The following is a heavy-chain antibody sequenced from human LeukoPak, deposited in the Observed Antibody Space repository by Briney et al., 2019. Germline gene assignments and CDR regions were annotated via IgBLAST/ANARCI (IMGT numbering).Heavy chain of an antibody. CDR3: ARAPVLMVYAPIDY. Sequence: ASVKVSCKASGYTFTSYGISWVRQAPGQGLEWMGWISAYNGNTNYAQKLQGRVTMTTDTSTGTAYMELRSLRSDDTAVYYCARAPVLMVYAPIDYWGQGTLVTVSS. D-gene: IGHD2-8*01. J-gene: IGHJ4*02. CDR2: ISAYNGNT. V-gene: IGHV1-18*01. CDR1: GYTFTSYG.